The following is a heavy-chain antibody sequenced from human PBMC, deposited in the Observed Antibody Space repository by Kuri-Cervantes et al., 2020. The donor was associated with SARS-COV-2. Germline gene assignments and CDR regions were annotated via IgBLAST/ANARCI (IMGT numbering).Heavy chain of an antibody. J-gene: IGHJ3*02. V-gene: IGHV1-2*02. Sequence: ASVKVSCKASGYTFSDYYIHWVRQAPGQGLEWMGWINPNSGGTNYAQKFQGRVTMTRDTSISTAYMELSRLRSDDTAVYYCARDGGKHIVVDAFDIWGQGTMVTVSS. CDR2: INPNSGGT. CDR1: GYTFSDYY. CDR3: ARDGGKHIVVDAFDI. D-gene: IGHD3-16*01.